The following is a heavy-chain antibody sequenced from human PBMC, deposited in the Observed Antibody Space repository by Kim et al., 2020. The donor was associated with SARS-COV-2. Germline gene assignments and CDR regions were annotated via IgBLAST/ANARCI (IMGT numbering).Heavy chain of an antibody. CDR1: GFTFSNAW. CDR2: IKSKTDGGTT. J-gene: IGHJ4*02. Sequence: GGSLRLSCAASGFTFSNAWMSWVRQAPGKGLEWVGRIKSKTDGGTTDYAAPVKGRFTISRDDSKNTLYLQMNSLKTEDTAVYYCTTEESHYYDSSGYYSRTTFDYWGQGTLVTVSS. V-gene: IGHV3-15*01. CDR3: TTEESHYYDSSGYYSRTTFDY. D-gene: IGHD3-22*01.